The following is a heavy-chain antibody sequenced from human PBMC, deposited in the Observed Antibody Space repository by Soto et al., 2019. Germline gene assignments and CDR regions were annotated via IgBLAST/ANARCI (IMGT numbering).Heavy chain of an antibody. CDR1: GYTFTSYD. Sequence: ASVKVSCKASGYTFTSYDINWVRQATGQGLEWMGWMNPNSGNTGYAQKFQGRVTMTRNTSISTAYMELSSLRSEDTAVYYCAGTIYELYYYYYIDVWGKGTTVTVPS. CDR2: MNPNSGNT. V-gene: IGHV1-8*01. CDR3: AGTIYELYYYYYIDV. D-gene: IGHD1-26*01. J-gene: IGHJ6*03.